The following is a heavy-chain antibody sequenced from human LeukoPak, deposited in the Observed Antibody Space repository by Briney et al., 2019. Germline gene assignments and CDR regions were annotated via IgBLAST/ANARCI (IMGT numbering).Heavy chain of an antibody. D-gene: IGHD4/OR15-4a*01. V-gene: IGHV4-39*01. CDR2: IYYVQTI. CDR3: VRHDGRGGATMGAFDS. CDR1: AASISSSSHH. J-gene: IGHJ5*01. Sequence: SETLSLTCTISAASISSSSHHWGWIRQSPGKGLEWIGSIYYVQTIYYNPSLNSRVTISVVTSKDQFTLQLNSVAAADTAVYYCVRHDGRGGATMGAFDSWGQGSLVTVS.